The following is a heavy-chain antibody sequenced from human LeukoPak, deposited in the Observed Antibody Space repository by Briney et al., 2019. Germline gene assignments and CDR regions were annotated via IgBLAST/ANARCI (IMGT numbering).Heavy chain of an antibody. CDR1: GYSFTSYW. Sequence: GESLKISCKASGYSFTSYWIGWVRHMPGKGLEWMGIIDPSDSETRYTPSFQGQVTISVDKSLTTAYLQWNSLKASGTAMYYCARQTAMGRSGGYWGQGTLVTVSS. CDR2: IDPSDSET. CDR3: ARQTAMGRSGGY. V-gene: IGHV5-51*01. D-gene: IGHD2-21*02. J-gene: IGHJ4*02.